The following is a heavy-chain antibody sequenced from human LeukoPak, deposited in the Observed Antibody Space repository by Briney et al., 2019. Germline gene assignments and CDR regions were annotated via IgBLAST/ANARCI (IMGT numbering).Heavy chain of an antibody. D-gene: IGHD3-22*01. CDR2: IYYSGST. J-gene: IGHJ4*02. CDR3: ARHPSYYDRIDY. CDR1: GGSISSYY. V-gene: IGHV4-59*08. Sequence: SETLSLTCTVSGGSISSYYWSWIRQPPGKGLEWIGYIYYSGSTNYNPSLKSRVTISVDTSKNQFSLKLSSVTAADTAVYYCARHPSYYDRIDYWGQGTVVTVSS.